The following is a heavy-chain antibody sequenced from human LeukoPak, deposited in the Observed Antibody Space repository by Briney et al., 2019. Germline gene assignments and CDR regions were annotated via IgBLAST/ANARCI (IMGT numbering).Heavy chain of an antibody. J-gene: IGHJ6*03. D-gene: IGHD5-12*01. Sequence: GGSLRLSCAASGFTFSSYWMHWVRQAPGKGLVWVSRINSDGSSTSYADSVKGRFTISRDNAKNTLYLQMNSLRAEDTAVYYCARSGYSGRRGYYYYYMDVWGKGTTVTISS. V-gene: IGHV3-74*01. CDR2: INSDGSST. CDR1: GFTFSSYW. CDR3: ARSGYSGRRGYYYYYMDV.